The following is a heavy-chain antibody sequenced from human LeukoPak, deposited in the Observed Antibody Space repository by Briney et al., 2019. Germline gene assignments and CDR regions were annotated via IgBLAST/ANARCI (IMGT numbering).Heavy chain of an antibody. J-gene: IGHJ6*02. CDR2: SDPEDGET. CDR3: ATDTHPYYGMDV. Sequence: ASVKVSCKVSGYTLTELSMHWVRQAPGKGLEWMGGSDPEDGETIYAQKFQGRVTMTEDTSTDTAYMELSSLRSEDTAVYYCATDTHPYYGMDVWGQGTTVTVSS. CDR1: GYTLTELS. D-gene: IGHD2-15*01. V-gene: IGHV1-24*01.